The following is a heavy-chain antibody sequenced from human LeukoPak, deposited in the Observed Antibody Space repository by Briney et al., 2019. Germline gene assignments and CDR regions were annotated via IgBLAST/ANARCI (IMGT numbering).Heavy chain of an antibody. D-gene: IGHD2-2*01. CDR2: ISAYNGNT. V-gene: IGHV1-18*01. CDR3: ARAWEDIVVVPAAPLGFDY. Sequence: ASVKVSCKSSGYTFTSYGISWVRQAPGQGLEWMGWISAYNGNTNYAQKLQGRVTMTTDTCTSTAYMELRSLRSDDTAVYYCARAWEDIVVVPAAPLGFDYWGQGTLVTVSS. CDR1: GYTFTSYG. J-gene: IGHJ4*02.